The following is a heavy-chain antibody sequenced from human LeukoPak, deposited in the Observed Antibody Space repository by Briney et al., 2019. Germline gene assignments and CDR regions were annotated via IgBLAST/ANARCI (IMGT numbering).Heavy chain of an antibody. V-gene: IGHV3-73*01. J-gene: IGHJ4*02. CDR3: AGDYNSLTGLNY. CDR2: IRTQASNDAT. CDR1: GFTFSDSA. D-gene: IGHD3-9*01. Sequence: TGGSLKLSCAASGFTFSDSAMHWVRQASGKGLEWLGRIRTQASNDATAYGASVKGRFIISRDDSRNTAYLQMNSLKTEDTAVYYCAGDYNSLTGLNYWGQGTLVTVSS.